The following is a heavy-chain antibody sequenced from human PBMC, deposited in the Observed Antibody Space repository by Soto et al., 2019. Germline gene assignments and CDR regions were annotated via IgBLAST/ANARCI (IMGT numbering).Heavy chain of an antibody. J-gene: IGHJ3*02. CDR1: GFTVSSNY. Sequence: PGGSLRLSCAASGFTVSSNYMSWVRQAPGKGLEWVSVIYSGGSTYYADSVKGRFTISRDNAKNTLYLQMNSLRAEDTAVYYCARNLPPGIAVAGSAFDIWGQGTMVTVS. D-gene: IGHD6-19*01. CDR2: IYSGGST. CDR3: ARNLPPGIAVAGSAFDI. V-gene: IGHV3-66*01.